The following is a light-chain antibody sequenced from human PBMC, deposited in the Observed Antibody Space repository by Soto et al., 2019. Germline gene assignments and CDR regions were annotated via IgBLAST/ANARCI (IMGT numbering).Light chain of an antibody. V-gene: IGLV2-11*01. CDR2: DVS. J-gene: IGLJ2*01. Sequence: QSVLTQPRSVSGSPGQSVTISCTGTSSDVGAYNFVSWYQHNPGKAPKLMIFDVSARPSGVPDRFSGSKSANTASLTISGLQNEDEADYYCCSYAGTYIPLFGGGTKLTVL. CDR1: SSDVGAYNF. CDR3: CSYAGTYIPL.